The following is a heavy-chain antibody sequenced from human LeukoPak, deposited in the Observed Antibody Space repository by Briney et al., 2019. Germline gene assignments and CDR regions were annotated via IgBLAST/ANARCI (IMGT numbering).Heavy chain of an antibody. V-gene: IGHV4-4*02. CDR2: IFHSGNT. Sequence: SETLSLTCDVSGGSIGSSDCRTWVRQPPGKGLEWIGEIFHSGNTNYNPSLKSRVTISVDTSKNQFSLKLSSVTAADTAVYYCARGARAVYYDILTGYYIEDRYYFDYWGQGTLVTVSS. D-gene: IGHD3-9*01. CDR1: GGSIGSSDC. CDR3: ARGARAVYYDILTGYYIEDRYYFDY. J-gene: IGHJ4*02.